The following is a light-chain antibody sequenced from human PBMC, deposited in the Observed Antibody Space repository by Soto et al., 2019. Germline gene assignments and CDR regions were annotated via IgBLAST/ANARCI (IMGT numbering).Light chain of an antibody. Sequence: LTQPPSASGTPGQRVTISCSGSSSNIGSNTVNWYQQLPGTAPKLLIYSNNQRPSGVPDRFSGSKSGTSASLAISGLQSEDEADYYCAAWDDSLNGYVFGNGTKVTVL. CDR2: SNN. J-gene: IGLJ1*01. CDR3: AAWDDSLNGYV. V-gene: IGLV1-44*01. CDR1: SSNIGSNT.